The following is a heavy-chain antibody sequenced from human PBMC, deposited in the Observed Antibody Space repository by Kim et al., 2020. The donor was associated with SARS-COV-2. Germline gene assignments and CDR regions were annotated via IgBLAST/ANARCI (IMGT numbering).Heavy chain of an antibody. CDR2: TYYRSQWYT. CDR1: GDSVSSDSAA. V-gene: IGHV6-1*01. Sequence: SQTLSLTCAISGDSVSSDSAAWNWIRQSPSRGLEWLGRTYYRSQWYTDYAVSVRGRTTINPDTSKNQFSLQLNFVTPEDTAVYYCVRGGIPVDRSYYYALDVWGQGTTVTVSS. D-gene: IGHD6-19*01. J-gene: IGHJ6*02. CDR3: VRGGIPVDRSYYYALDV.